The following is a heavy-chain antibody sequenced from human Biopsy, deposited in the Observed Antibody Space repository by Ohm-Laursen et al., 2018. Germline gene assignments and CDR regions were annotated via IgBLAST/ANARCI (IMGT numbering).Heavy chain of an antibody. CDR3: AREQHPYIDVLTDSFSYVPMDV. CDR2: IIPILGRP. D-gene: IGHD3-9*01. Sequence: VSSAKVSCKASGDSITSYAIGWVRQAPGQGLEWMGGIIPILGRPTYAQKFQGRVTITADTSTGTVFMDLSTLRSEDSALYYCAREQHPYIDVLTDSFSYVPMDVWGAGTTVTVSS. V-gene: IGHV1-69*04. CDR1: GDSITSYA. J-gene: IGHJ6*04.